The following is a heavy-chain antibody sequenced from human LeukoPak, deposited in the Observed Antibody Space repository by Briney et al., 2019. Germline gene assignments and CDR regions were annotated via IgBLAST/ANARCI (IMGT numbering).Heavy chain of an antibody. CDR2: FDPEDGET. CDR1: GYTLTELS. V-gene: IGHV1-24*01. CDR3: ATSGQRGGRHSYYDSSGYPIDFDY. D-gene: IGHD3-22*01. J-gene: IGHJ4*02. Sequence: ASVKVSCKVSGYTLTELSMHWVRQAPGKGLEWMGGFDPEDGETIYAQKFQGRVTMTEDTSTDTAYMELSSLRSEDTAVYYCATSGQRGGRHSYYDSSGYPIDFDYWGQGTLVTVSS.